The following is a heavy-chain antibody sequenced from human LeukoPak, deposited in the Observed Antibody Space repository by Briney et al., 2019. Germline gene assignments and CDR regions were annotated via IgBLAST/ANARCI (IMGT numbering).Heavy chain of an antibody. J-gene: IGHJ4*02. CDR3: AKDGSWSCTD. D-gene: IGHD2-8*02. CDR1: GFTFSNCG. V-gene: IGHV3-30*02. Sequence: RAGGSLRLSCAASGFTFSNCGMHWVRQAPGKGLEWVAFLRYDGSNEYYADSVKGRFTISRDNSKNTLYLQMNSLRADDTAVYYCAKDGSWSCTDWGQGALVTVSS. CDR2: LRYDGSNE.